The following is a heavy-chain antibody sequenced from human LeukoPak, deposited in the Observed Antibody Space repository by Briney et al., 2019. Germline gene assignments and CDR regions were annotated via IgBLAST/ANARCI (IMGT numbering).Heavy chain of an antibody. D-gene: IGHD6-6*01. CDR3: AGGGEAARSLHY. CDR2: ISHDGRNE. Sequence: GGSLRLSCADSGFTFRNYDMHWVRQAPGKGLEWVAVISHDGRNEYFADTVKGRFTISRDNSKSTLFVYLQMNSLRTDDTVLYYCAGGGEAARSLHYWGQGTLVTVSS. CDR1: GFTFRNYD. V-gene: IGHV3-30*01. J-gene: IGHJ4*02.